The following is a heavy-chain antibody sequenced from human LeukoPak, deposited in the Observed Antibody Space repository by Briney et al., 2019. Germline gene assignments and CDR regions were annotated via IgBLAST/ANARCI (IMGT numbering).Heavy chain of an antibody. V-gene: IGHV3-48*03. J-gene: IGHJ5*02. CDR1: GFSFNGFE. CDR2: ISSSGSDM. Sequence: PGGSLRLSCAASGFSFNGFEMNWVRQGPGKGLEGVSLISSSGSDMFYADSVRGRFTVSRDNGKNALFLQMTSLRVEDTGVYYCARERPLVGALDLWGQGTVFTVSS. D-gene: IGHD2-15*01. CDR3: ARERPLVGALDL.